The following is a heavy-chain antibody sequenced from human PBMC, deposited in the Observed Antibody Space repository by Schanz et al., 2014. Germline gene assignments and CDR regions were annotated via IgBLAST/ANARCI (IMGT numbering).Heavy chain of an antibody. V-gene: IGHV4-39*01. Sequence: QLQLQESGPGLVKPSETLSLTCTVSGGSISSSNYYWGWIRQPPGKGLEWIESIYYSGSTYYNPSFKSRVTTSEDTSKTQFSLKLSSVTAADTAVYYCARQFYDILTGYWFPYYFDYWGQGTLVTVSS. CDR2: IYYSGST. D-gene: IGHD3-9*01. J-gene: IGHJ4*02. CDR1: GGSISSSNYY. CDR3: ARQFYDILTGYWFPYYFDY.